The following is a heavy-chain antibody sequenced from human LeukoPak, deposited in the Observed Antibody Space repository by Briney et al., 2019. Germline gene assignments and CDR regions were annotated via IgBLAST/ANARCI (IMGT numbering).Heavy chain of an antibody. V-gene: IGHV4-59*01. Sequence: PSETLSLTCTVSGGSISNYYWSWIRRPPGKGLEWIGYIYYSGSTLYNPSLKSRVTISVDTSKNQFSLKLSSVTDADTAVYHCARGRVRDAFDVWGQGTMVTVSS. J-gene: IGHJ3*01. CDR1: GGSISNYY. D-gene: IGHD5-24*01. CDR2: IYYSGST. CDR3: ARGRVRDAFDV.